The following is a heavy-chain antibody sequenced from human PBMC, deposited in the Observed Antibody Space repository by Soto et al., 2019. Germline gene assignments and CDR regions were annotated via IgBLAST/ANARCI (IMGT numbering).Heavy chain of an antibody. V-gene: IGHV1-3*01. J-gene: IGHJ4*02. CDR1: GYTFTSYA. Sequence: ASVKVSCKASGYTFTSYAMHWVRQAPGQRLEWMGWINAGNGNTNYAQKLQGRVTMTTDTSTSTAYMELRSLRSDDTAVYYCATQIDTVMVFRDWGQGTLVTVSS. CDR3: ATQIDTVMVFRD. CDR2: INAGNGNT. D-gene: IGHD5-18*01.